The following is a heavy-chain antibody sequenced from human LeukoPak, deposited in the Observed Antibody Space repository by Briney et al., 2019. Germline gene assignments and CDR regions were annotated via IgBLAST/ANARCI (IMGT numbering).Heavy chain of an antibody. CDR2: ISSDGSLI. V-gene: IGHV3-30*04. J-gene: IGHJ4*02. CDR1: GFTLSPFP. D-gene: IGHD6-13*01. CDR3: ARDLGMAEAGTAHFDY. Sequence: PGGSLRLSCVASGFTLSPFPMHWVRQAPGKGLEWVAMISSDGSLIYYTDSVWGRFIIPRDNSKNSVYLETNNLRPDDTAVYYCARDLGMAEAGTAHFDYWGQGTQVTVSS.